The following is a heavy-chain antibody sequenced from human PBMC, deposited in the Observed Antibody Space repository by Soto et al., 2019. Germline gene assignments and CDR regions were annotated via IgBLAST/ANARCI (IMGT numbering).Heavy chain of an antibody. CDR3: RRDWDYPVL. CDR1: GFTFANAW. J-gene: IGHJ4*02. D-gene: IGHD1-7*01. V-gene: IGHV3-15*01. CDR2: VRSQAAGGTT. Sequence: EVQLVESGGGLVKPGGSLRLSCAASGFTFANAWMSWVRQPPGKGLEWVGRVRSQAAGGTTDYAAPVKGRFTISRDDSANTLYLQMNSLKIDDTAVYYCRRDWDYPVLWGQGTLVTVSS.